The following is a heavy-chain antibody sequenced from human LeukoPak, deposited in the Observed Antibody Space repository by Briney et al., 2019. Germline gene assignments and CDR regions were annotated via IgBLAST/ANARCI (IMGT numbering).Heavy chain of an antibody. CDR2: IYYSGST. CDR3: ARDGSEVAGTDY. CDR1: GGSISSSSYY. J-gene: IGHJ4*02. D-gene: IGHD6-19*01. V-gene: IGHV4-39*07. Sequence: SETLSLTCTVSGGSISSSSYYWGWIRQPPGKGLEWIGSIYYSGSTYYNPSLKSRVTISVDTSKNQFSLKLSSVTAADTAVCYCARDGSEVAGTDYWGQGTLVTVSS.